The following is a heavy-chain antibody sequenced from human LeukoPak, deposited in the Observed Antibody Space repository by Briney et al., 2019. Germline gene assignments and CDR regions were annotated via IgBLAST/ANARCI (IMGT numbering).Heavy chain of an antibody. CDR2: ISAYNGDT. CDR3: ARGLWYSSSWPLFDY. CDR1: GYIFTTYG. D-gene: IGHD6-13*01. J-gene: IGHJ4*02. Sequence: ASVKVSCKTSGYIFTTYGVTWVRQAPRQGLEWMGWISAYNGDTMYAQKFQGRITMTTDTSTSTANMELRSLRSDDTAVYYCARGLWYSSSWPLFDYWGQGTLVTVSS. V-gene: IGHV1-18*01.